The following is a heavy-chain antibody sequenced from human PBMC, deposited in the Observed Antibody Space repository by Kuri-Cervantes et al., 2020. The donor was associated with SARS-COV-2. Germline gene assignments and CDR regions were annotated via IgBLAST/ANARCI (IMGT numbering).Heavy chain of an antibody. Sequence: ASVKVSCKASGYTFTSYYMHWVRQAPGQGLEWMGIINPSGGSTSYAQKFQGRVTMTRDTSTSTVYMGLRSLRSDDTAVYYCASWGRDMTTVTWVDYWGQGTLVTVSS. CDR3: ASWGRDMTTVTWVDY. D-gene: IGHD4-17*01. V-gene: IGHV1-46*01. CDR1: GYTFTSYY. CDR2: INPSGGST. J-gene: IGHJ4*02.